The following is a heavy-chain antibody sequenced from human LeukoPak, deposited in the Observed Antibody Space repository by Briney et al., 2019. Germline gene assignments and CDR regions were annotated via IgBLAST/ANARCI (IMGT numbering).Heavy chain of an antibody. J-gene: IGHJ4*02. CDR1: GGSLSGYY. CDR3: ARARLSIAVAGDNFDY. CDR2: INHSGST. D-gene: IGHD6-19*01. V-gene: IGHV4-34*01. Sequence: SETLSLTCAVYGGSLSGYYWSWIRQPPGKGLEWIGEINHSGSTNYNPSLKSRVTISVDTSKNQFSLKLSSVTAADTAVYYCARARLSIAVAGDNFDYWGQGTLVTVSS.